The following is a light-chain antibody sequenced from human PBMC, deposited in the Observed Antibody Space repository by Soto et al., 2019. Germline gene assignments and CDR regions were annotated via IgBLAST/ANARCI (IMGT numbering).Light chain of an antibody. CDR1: QSVGRRY. V-gene: IGKV3-20*01. CDR3: QYQGT. Sequence: IVLTQSPGTLSLSPGERATLSCRASQSVGRRYLAWYQQKPGQARMLLIYDTSERASDIPDRFSGSGSGTDFTRTISRLVPEDVGVYYCQYQGTFGGGTKVEIK. CDR2: DTS. J-gene: IGKJ4*01.